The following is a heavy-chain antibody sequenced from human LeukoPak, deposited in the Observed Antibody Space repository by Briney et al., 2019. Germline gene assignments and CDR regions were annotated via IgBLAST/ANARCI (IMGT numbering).Heavy chain of an antibody. V-gene: IGHV3-23*01. D-gene: IGHD6-13*01. CDR3: ARAGQLNY. Sequence: GGSLRLSCAASGFTFHIYAMNWVRQAPGKGLEWVSAINGGGDVTFYADSVRGRFTIYRDNAKNSLYLQMYSLRAEDTAMYYCARAGQLNYWGQGTLVTVSS. CDR2: INGGGDVT. CDR1: GFTFHIYA. J-gene: IGHJ4*02.